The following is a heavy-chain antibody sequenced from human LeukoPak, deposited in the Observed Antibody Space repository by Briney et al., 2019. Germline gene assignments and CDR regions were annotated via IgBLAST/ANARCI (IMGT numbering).Heavy chain of an antibody. V-gene: IGHV3-53*01. J-gene: IGHJ4*02. D-gene: IGHD6-19*01. CDR3: ARYTHSSGFDY. CDR2: IYSGGST. Sequence: GGSLRLSCAASGLIVSSKYMSWVRQAPGKGLEWVSVIYSGGSTYYADSVKGRFTISRDNSKNTLYLQMNSLRAEDTAVYYCARYTHSSGFDYWGQGTLVTVSS. CDR1: GLIVSSKY.